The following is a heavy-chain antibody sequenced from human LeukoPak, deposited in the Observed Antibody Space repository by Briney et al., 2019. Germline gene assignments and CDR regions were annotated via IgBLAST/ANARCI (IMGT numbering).Heavy chain of an antibody. D-gene: IGHD3-22*01. Sequence: SETLSLKCTVSGGSISRGGYCWSWIRQHPGKGLEWIGYIDYSGSTFYNPSLKSRLTISIDTSKNQFSLKLSSVTAADTAVYYCAADTSGYRIFNYWGQGTLVTVSS. CDR1: GGSISRGGYC. J-gene: IGHJ4*02. V-gene: IGHV4-31*03. CDR3: AADTSGYRIFNY. CDR2: IDYSGST.